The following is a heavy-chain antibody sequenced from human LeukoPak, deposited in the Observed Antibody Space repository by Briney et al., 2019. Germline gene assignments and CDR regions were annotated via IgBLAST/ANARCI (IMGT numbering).Heavy chain of an antibody. Sequence: SETQSLTCTVSDGSISSSSYYWGWIRQPPGKGLEWIGIIHYSGSTDYNPSLKSRVTIFGDTSKNQFSLKVNSVTAADTAVYYCARRISSSPEFDYWGQGTLVTVSS. CDR3: ARRISSSPEFDY. V-gene: IGHV4-39*01. D-gene: IGHD6-6*01. CDR1: DGSISSSSYY. J-gene: IGHJ4*02. CDR2: IHYSGST.